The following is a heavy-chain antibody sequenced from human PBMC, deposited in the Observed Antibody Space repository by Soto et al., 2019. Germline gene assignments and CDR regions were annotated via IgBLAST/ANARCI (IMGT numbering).Heavy chain of an antibody. D-gene: IGHD3-10*01. J-gene: IGHJ6*02. CDR1: SGSINSGDSY. CDR3: ATAPGPYYHGMDV. CDR2: FYYSVST. V-gene: IGHV4-30-4*01. Sequence: SENLSLTCTVSSGSINSGDSYCSWIRQSPGKGLAWLGYFYYSVSTYTNPSLKGRGSMSLDTSKDQFSLILTSVTAADTAVYYCATAPGPYYHGMDVWGQGTTVTVSS.